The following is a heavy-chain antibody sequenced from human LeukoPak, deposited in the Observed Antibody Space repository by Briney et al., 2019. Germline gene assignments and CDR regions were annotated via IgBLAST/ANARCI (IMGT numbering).Heavy chain of an antibody. CDR1: GYTFTSYY. D-gene: IGHD3-10*01. J-gene: IGHJ6*02. CDR3: ARTPYYYGSGSPYYYYGMDV. V-gene: IGHV1-46*01. CDR2: INPSGGST. Sequence: ASVKVSCKASGYTFTSYYVHWVRQAPGQGLEWMGIINPSGGSTSYAQKFQGRVTMTRDTSTGTVYMELSSLRSEDTAVYYCARTPYYYGSGSPYYYYGMDVWGQGTTVTVSS.